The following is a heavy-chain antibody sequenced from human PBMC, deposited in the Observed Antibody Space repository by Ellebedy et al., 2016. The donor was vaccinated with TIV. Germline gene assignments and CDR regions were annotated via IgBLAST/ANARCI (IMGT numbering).Heavy chain of an antibody. J-gene: IGHJ4*02. V-gene: IGHV3-23*01. Sequence: GESLKISCAASGFTFTSYAMSWVRQAPGKGLEWVSTISNSAMRTYYADSVEGRFVISRDNSKKTLSLQMNSLRAEDTAVYYCAKGRGGGSDSSTPRYFFDYWGLGTLVTVYS. CDR1: GFTFTSYA. CDR3: AKGRGGGSDSSTPRYFFDY. CDR2: ISNSAMRT. D-gene: IGHD2-2*01.